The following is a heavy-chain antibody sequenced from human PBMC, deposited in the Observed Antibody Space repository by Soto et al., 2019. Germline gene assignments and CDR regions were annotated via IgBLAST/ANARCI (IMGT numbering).Heavy chain of an antibody. CDR2: IDPSDSYT. D-gene: IGHD6-13*01. Sequence: PGESLKISCKGSGFSFTTYWIAWVRQMPGKGLEWMGRIDPSDSYTNYSPSFQGHVTISADKSISTAYLQWSSLKASDTAMYYCARLHAPAGDNDLTFDYWGQGTLVTVSS. J-gene: IGHJ4*02. CDR3: ARLHAPAGDNDLTFDY. V-gene: IGHV5-10-1*01. CDR1: GFSFTTYW.